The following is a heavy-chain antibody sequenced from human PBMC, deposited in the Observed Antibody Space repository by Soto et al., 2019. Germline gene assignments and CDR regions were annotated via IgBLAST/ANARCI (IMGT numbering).Heavy chain of an antibody. J-gene: IGHJ6*02. V-gene: IGHV3-23*01. CDR3: AKDLPPYGMDV. Sequence: GGSLRLSCAASGFTFSNYAMSWVRQAPGKGLEWVSSIIYSGDTTYSADSVKGRFAISRDNSKNTLFLHMNSLRAEDSAIYYCAKDLPPYGMDVWGQGTTVTVSS. CDR2: IIYSGDTT. CDR1: GFTFSNYA.